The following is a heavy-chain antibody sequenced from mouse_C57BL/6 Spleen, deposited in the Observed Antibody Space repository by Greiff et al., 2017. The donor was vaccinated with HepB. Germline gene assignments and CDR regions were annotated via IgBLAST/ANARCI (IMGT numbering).Heavy chain of an antibody. CDR2: IDPETGGT. CDR3: TRGQLRAMDY. Sequence: QVHVKQSGAELVRPGASVTLSCKASGYTFTDYEMHWVKQTPVHGLEWIGAIDPETGGTAYNQKFKGKAILTADKSSSTAYMELRSLTSEDSAVYYCTRGQLRAMDYWGQGTSVTVSS. D-gene: IGHD3-2*02. V-gene: IGHV1-15*01. CDR1: GYTFTDYE. J-gene: IGHJ4*01.